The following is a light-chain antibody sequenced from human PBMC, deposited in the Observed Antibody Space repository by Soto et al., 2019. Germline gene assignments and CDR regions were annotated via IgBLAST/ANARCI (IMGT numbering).Light chain of an antibody. CDR1: QGISNY. V-gene: IGKV1-9*01. Sequence: DTQLTQSPSFLSASVGDRVTITCRASQGISNYLAWYQQKPGKAPKILIYPAATLQSGVPTRFSGSGSGTEFTLTIGSLQPEDFATYYCQELNSYPFAFGGGTKVDI. CDR2: PAA. J-gene: IGKJ4*01. CDR3: QELNSYPFA.